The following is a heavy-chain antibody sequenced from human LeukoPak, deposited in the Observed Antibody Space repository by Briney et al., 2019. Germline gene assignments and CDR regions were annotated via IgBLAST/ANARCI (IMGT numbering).Heavy chain of an antibody. CDR3: TRGTGGVAFDI. D-gene: IGHD1-1*01. V-gene: IGHV3-73*01. CDR2: IRSKANSYAT. CDR1: GFTFSGSA. J-gene: IGHJ3*02. Sequence: GGSLRLSCAASGFTFSGSAMHWVRQASGKGLEWVGRIRSKANSYATAYAASVKGRFTISRDDPKNTAYLQMNSLKTEDTAVYYCTRGTGGVAFDIWGQGTMVTVSS.